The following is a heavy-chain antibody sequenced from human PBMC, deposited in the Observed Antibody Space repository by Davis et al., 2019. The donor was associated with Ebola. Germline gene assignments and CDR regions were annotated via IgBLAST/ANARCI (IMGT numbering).Heavy chain of an antibody. CDR1: GFTFSTYA. J-gene: IGHJ4*02. V-gene: IGHV3-23*01. CDR2: ISAYGENT. Sequence: GESLKISCAASGFTFSTYAMNWVRQAPGKGLEWVSSISAYGENTYYADSVKGRFTISRDNSKNTLYLHMISLRADDTAMYYCAKDGAVAGFDSWGQGTAVTVSS. D-gene: IGHD6-19*01. CDR3: AKDGAVAGFDS.